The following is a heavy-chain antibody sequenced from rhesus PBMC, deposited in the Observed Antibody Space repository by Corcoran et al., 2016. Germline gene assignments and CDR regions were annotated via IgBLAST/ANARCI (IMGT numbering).Heavy chain of an antibody. Sequence: QLQLQESGPGLVKPSETLSVTCAVSGGSISSSYWSWIRQAPGKGLEWIGQIYGGSGSTYYNPSLKSRVTVSKDTYKNQFSLKLSSVTAADTAVYYCARGAGYLRYWGQGVLVTVSS. CDR3: ARGAGYLRY. CDR2: IYGGSGST. D-gene: IGHD2-27*01. J-gene: IGHJ4*01. CDR1: GGSISSSY. V-gene: IGHV4-169*01.